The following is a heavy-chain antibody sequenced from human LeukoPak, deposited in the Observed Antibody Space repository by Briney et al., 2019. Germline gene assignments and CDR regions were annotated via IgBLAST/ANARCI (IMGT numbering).Heavy chain of an antibody. V-gene: IGHV3-9*01. D-gene: IGHD6-6*01. CDR1: GFTFDDYA. CDR2: ISWNSDTM. Sequence: PGGSLRLSCAASGFTFDDYAMHWVRQAPGKGLEWVSSISWNSDTMVYADPAKGRFTISRDNAKNSLYLQLNSLRAEDTALYYCAKAPSSSSTKFDYWGQGTLVSVSS. J-gene: IGHJ4*02. CDR3: AKAPSSSSTKFDY.